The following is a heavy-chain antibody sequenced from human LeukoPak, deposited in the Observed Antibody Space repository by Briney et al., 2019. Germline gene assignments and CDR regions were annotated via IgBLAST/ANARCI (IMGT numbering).Heavy chain of an antibody. J-gene: IGHJ4*02. CDR1: GFTFSDYY. D-gene: IGHD3-22*01. V-gene: IGHV3-11*01. Sequence: GGSQRLSCAASGFTFSDYYMSWIRQAPGKGLEWVSYISSSGSTIYYADSVKGRFTISRDNAKNSLYLQMNSLRAEDTAVYYCARVYSSGYSEDPDYWGQGTLVTVSS. CDR3: ARVYSSGYSEDPDY. CDR2: ISSSGSTI.